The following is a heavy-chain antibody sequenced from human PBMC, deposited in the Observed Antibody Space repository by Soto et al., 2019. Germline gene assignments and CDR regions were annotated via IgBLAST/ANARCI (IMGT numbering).Heavy chain of an antibody. V-gene: IGHV3-30-3*01. Sequence: QVQLVESGGGVVQPGRSLRLSCAASGFTFSSYAMHWVRQAPGKGLEWVADISYDGSNKYYAASVKGRFTISRDNSKHTLYLQMNSLRAEDTAVYYCARDGHMTTVTTRSIFYGMAVWGQGTTVTVSS. CDR2: ISYDGSNK. CDR1: GFTFSSYA. D-gene: IGHD4-17*01. J-gene: IGHJ6*02. CDR3: ARDGHMTTVTTRSIFYGMAV.